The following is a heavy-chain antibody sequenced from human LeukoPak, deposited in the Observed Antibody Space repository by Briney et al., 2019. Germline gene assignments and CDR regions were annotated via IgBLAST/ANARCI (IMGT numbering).Heavy chain of an antibody. J-gene: IGHJ6*02. Sequence: ASVKVSCKGPGYTFTGYYMHWVRQAPGQGLEWMRWINPNSGGTNYAQKFQDWVTMTRDTSISTAYMELSRLRSDDTAIYYCARDSRDSGSYYPGYGMDVWGQGTTVTVSS. CDR2: INPNSGGT. V-gene: IGHV1-2*04. CDR3: ARDSRDSGSYYPGYGMDV. D-gene: IGHD3-10*01. CDR1: GYTFTGYY.